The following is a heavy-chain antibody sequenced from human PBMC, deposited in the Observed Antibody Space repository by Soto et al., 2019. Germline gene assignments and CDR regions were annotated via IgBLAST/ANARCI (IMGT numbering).Heavy chain of an antibody. Sequence: QVQLQESGPGLVKPSGTLSLTCAVSSGSITSSNWWSWVRQPPGKGLEWIGEIYHSGSTNYNPSLKSPVTISVDKSKNVFSLKLSSVTAADTAMYYCAGGAVAGTSPAYWGQGTLVTVSS. CDR2: IYHSGST. V-gene: IGHV4-4*02. J-gene: IGHJ4*02. D-gene: IGHD6-19*01. CDR3: AGGAVAGTSPAY. CDR1: SGSITSSNW.